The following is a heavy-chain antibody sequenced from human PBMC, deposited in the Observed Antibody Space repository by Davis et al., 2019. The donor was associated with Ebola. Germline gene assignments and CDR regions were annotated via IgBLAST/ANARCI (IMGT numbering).Heavy chain of an antibody. CDR3: ARNWGLSGYYYGMDV. CDR2: ISWNSGSI. Sequence: SLKISCAASGFTFSSYGMHWVRQAPGKGLEWVSGISWNSGSIGYADSVKGRFTISRDNAKNSLYLQMNSLRAEDTAVYYCARNWGLSGYYYGMDVWGQGTTVTVSS. J-gene: IGHJ6*02. V-gene: IGHV3-9*01. CDR1: GFTFSSYG. D-gene: IGHD7-27*01.